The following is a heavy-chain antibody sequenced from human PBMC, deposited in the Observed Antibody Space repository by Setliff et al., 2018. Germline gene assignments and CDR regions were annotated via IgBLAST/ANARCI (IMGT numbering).Heavy chain of an antibody. J-gene: IGHJ6*01. D-gene: IGHD2-2*02. Sequence: SAKVSCKASGGSFSSFSIHWVRQAPGQGLEWMGGIIPIFGTANYAQKFQGRVTITADESTGTAYMELSSLRSEDTAVYYCARDSRGLVPAAIEGSYYYYGMDVWG. CDR3: ARDSRGLVPAAIEGSYYYYGMDV. CDR1: GGSFSSFS. CDR2: IIPIFGTA. V-gene: IGHV1-69*13.